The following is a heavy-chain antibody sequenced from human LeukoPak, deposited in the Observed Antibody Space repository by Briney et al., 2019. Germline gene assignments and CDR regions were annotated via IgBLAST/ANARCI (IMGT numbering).Heavy chain of an antibody. CDR1: GGSISSGDYY. J-gene: IGHJ4*02. D-gene: IGHD3-10*01. CDR2: IYYSGST. CDR3: ASSIWFGELFEGAGGEMDY. V-gene: IGHV4-30-4*01. Sequence: PSQTLSLTCTVSGGSISSGDYYWSWIRQPPGKGLEWIGYIYYSGSTYYNPSLKSRVTISVDTSKNQFSLKLSSVTAADTAVYYCASSIWFGELFEGAGGEMDYWGQGTLVTVSS.